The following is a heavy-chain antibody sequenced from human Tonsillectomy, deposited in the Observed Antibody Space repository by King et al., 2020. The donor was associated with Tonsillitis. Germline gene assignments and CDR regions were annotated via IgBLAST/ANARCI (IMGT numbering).Heavy chain of an antibody. CDR2: ISGSGGST. J-gene: IGHJ4*02. Sequence: VQLVESGEGLVQPGGSLRLSCAASGFTFSSYAMSWVRQAPGKGLEWVSAISGSGGSTYYADSVKGRFTISRDNSKNTLYLQMNSLRAEDTAVYYCAKPTLPDDFVEMATISYWGQGTLGTVSS. V-gene: IGHV3-23*04. CDR1: GFTFSSYA. D-gene: IGHD5-24*01. CDR3: AKPTLPDDFVEMATISY.